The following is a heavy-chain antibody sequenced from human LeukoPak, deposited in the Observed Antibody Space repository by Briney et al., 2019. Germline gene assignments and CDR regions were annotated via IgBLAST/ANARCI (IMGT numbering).Heavy chain of an antibody. V-gene: IGHV3-9*01. CDR3: SKDNIAVPSGCFDP. CDR2: ISWYSGSI. CDR1: GPTFDDYA. Sequence: GGSVTLSCAPCGPTFDDYAMHWVRHAPGKGLEWVAGISWYSGSIAHADSVKDRFTISRDNAKNSLYLQMNSLRAEDTALYYCSKDNIAVPSGCFDPWGQGTLVTVSS. J-gene: IGHJ5*02. D-gene: IGHD6-19*01.